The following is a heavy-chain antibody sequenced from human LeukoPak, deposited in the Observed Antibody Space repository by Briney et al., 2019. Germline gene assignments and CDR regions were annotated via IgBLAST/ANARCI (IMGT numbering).Heavy chain of an antibody. Sequence: PGGSLRLSCTSSDFTFSNYEMHWVRQAPGKGLDWVAYISNNSSDKHYVDSVKGRFTISRDNAKNSLYLQLNSLRAEDTAVFYFAREASAWGLFVGAYYDFWRDEFDYWVQGTLVTVSS. J-gene: IGHJ4*02. D-gene: IGHD3-3*01. CDR3: AREASAWGLFVGAYYDFWRDEFDY. CDR2: ISNNSSDK. CDR1: DFTFSNYE. V-gene: IGHV3-48*03.